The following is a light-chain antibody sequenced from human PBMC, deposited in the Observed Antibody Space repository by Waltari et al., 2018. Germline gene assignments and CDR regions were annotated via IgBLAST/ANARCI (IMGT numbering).Light chain of an antibody. Sequence: QSVLTQPPSMSAAPGQKVTISCSGSSSNIGNYYVSWYHQLPGAAPKLLIYDNNKRPSGIPGRFSASKSGMSATLDITGLQSGDEADYYCATWDNGLTAVVFGGGTKLTVL. V-gene: IGLV1-51*01. CDR3: ATWDNGLTAVV. CDR2: DNN. CDR1: SSNIGNYY. J-gene: IGLJ2*01.